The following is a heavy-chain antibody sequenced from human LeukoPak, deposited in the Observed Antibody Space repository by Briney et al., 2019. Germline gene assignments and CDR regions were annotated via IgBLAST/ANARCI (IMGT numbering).Heavy chain of an antibody. V-gene: IGHV3-7*01. CDR3: ARDTTVVVPAAVRYYYGMDV. D-gene: IGHD2-2*01. J-gene: IGHJ6*02. Sequence: GGSLRLFCAASGFTFSSYWMSWVRQAPGKGLEWVANIKQDGSEKYYVDSVKGRFTISRDNAKNSLYLQMNSLRAEDTAVYYCARDTTVVVPAAVRYYYGMDVWGQGTTVTVSS. CDR2: IKQDGSEK. CDR1: GFTFSSYW.